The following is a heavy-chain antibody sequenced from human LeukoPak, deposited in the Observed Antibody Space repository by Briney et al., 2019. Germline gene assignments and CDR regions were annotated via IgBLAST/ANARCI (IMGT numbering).Heavy chain of an antibody. J-gene: IGHJ4*02. CDR2: ISSSSSYI. V-gene: IGHV3-21*01. D-gene: IGHD3-10*01. CDR1: GFTFSSYS. CDR3: ARDPGGSGSYYNPEGG. Sequence: GGSLRLSCAASGFTFSSYSMNWVRQAPGKGLEWVSSISSSSSYIYYADSVKGRFTISRDNAKNSLYPQMNSLRAEDTAVYYCARDPGGSGSYYNPEGGWGRGTLVTVSS.